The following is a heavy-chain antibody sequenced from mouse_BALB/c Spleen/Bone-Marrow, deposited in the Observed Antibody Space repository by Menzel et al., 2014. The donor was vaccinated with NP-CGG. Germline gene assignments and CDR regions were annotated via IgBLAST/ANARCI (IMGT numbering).Heavy chain of an antibody. CDR2: IRSKSNNYAT. Sequence: EVQLQQPGGGLVQTKGSLKLSCAASGFTFTTYTMNWVRPAPGKGLEWVARIRSKSNNYATYYADSVKDRFAISRDDSQSMLYLRMNNLKTEDTAMYYCVYGCAMGYLGQGTSVTVSS. D-gene: IGHD2-2*01. V-gene: IGHV10-1*02. CDR3: VYGCAMGY. CDR1: GFTFTTYT. J-gene: IGHJ4*01.